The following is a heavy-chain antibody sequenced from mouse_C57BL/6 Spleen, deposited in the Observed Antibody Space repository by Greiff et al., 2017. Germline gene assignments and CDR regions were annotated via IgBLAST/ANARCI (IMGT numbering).Heavy chain of an antibody. CDR2: IYPGSGST. CDR1: GYTFTSYW. CDR3: ARYYYGDYYAMDY. D-gene: IGHD1-1*01. J-gene: IGHJ4*01. Sequence: QVQLKQPGAELVKPGASVKMSCKASGYTFTSYWITWVKQRPGQGLEWIGDIYPGSGSTNYNEKFKSKATLTVDTSSSTAYMQLSSLTSEDSAVXYCARYYYGDYYAMDYWGQGTSVTVSS. V-gene: IGHV1-55*01.